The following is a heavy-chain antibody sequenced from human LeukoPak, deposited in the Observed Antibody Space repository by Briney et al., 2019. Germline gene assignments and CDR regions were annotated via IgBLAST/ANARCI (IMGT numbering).Heavy chain of an antibody. J-gene: IGHJ6*02. D-gene: IGHD3-22*01. Sequence: SETLSLTCTVSGGSISSYYWGWIRQPPGKGLEWIGYIYYSGSTNYNPSLKSRVTISVDTSKNQFSLKLSSVTAADTAVYYCARGYYDSSGYYPPLYYYGMDVWGQGTTVTVSS. CDR1: GGSISSYY. V-gene: IGHV4-59*01. CDR3: ARGYYDSSGYYPPLYYYGMDV. CDR2: IYYSGST.